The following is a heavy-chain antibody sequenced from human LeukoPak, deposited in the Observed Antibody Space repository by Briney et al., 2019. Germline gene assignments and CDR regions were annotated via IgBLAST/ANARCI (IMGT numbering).Heavy chain of an antibody. CDR3: AKARGAATYYYYMDV. CDR2: IWYDGSNK. Sequence: GGSLRLSCAVSGFSFSNYGMHWVRQAPGKVLEWVALIWYDGSNKYYADSVKGRFTISRDNSETTLYLQMNTLRAEDTAVYYCAKARGAATYYYYMDVWGKGTTVTVYS. J-gene: IGHJ6*03. CDR1: GFSFSNYG. D-gene: IGHD1-26*01. V-gene: IGHV3-33*06.